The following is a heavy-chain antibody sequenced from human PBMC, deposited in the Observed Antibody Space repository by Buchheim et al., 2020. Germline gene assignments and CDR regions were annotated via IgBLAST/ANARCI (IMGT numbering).Heavy chain of an antibody. D-gene: IGHD5-18*01. CDR3: ARRVSYGYEKNFDY. CDR2: ISSSSSYI. CDR1: GFTFSSYS. V-gene: IGHV3-21*01. Sequence: EVQLVESGGGLVKPGGSLRLSCAASGFTFSSYSMNWVRQAPGKGLEWVSSISSSSSYIYYADSVKGRFTISRVNTKKPLYLQMNSLRAEDTAVYYCARRVSYGYEKNFDYWGQGTL. J-gene: IGHJ4*02.